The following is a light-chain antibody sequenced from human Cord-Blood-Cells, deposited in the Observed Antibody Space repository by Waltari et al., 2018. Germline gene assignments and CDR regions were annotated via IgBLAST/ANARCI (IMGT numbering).Light chain of an antibody. Sequence: EIVLTQSPATLSLSRGERATLSCRASQSVSSYLAWYQQKPGQAPRLLIYDASNRATGIPARFRGSGSGTDFTLTISSLEPEDFAVYYCQQRSNWPLTFGGGTKVEIK. CDR2: DAS. J-gene: IGKJ4*01. CDR1: QSVSSY. V-gene: IGKV3-11*01. CDR3: QQRSNWPLT.